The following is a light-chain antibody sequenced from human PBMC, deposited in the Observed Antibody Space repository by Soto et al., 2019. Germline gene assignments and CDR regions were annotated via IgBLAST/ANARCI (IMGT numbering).Light chain of an antibody. CDR2: AAS. V-gene: IGKV1-12*01. CDR1: HGISNC. CDR3: QPAYSFPIT. J-gene: IGKJ5*01. Sequence: DIQMTQSPSSVSASIGDRVTVTCRSSHGISNCLAWYQQKPGKAPKFLISAASSLQSVVPSRFGGSESGKDFTLNISSLQHEDFATYSCQPAYSFPITFGQGTRLEI.